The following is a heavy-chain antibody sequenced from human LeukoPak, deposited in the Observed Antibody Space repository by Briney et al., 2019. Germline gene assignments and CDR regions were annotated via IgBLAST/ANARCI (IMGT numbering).Heavy chain of an antibody. V-gene: IGHV4-4*02. CDR2: ISLTGRT. D-gene: IGHD1-26*01. CDR3: SRESGAFCPFGY. CDR1: GVSISSTNW. J-gene: IGHJ4*02. Sequence: SETLSLTCGVSGVSISSTNWWSWVRPPPGQGLEWIGEISLTGRTNYNPSLNGRVTMSLDESSNQLSLNLTSVTAADTAIYYCSRESGAFCPFGYWGQGTLVIVPS.